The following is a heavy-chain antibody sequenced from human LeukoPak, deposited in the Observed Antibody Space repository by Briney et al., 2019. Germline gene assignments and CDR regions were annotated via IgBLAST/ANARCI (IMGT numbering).Heavy chain of an antibody. V-gene: IGHV4-34*01. Sequence: PSETLSLSCAVYGGSFSGDYWSWIRQPPGKGPQWIGEINHSGNTNNNPSLKSRVTMSVDTSKNQLSLNLTSVTAADTAVYYCARVHGHNLGTLDYWGQGILVTVSS. CDR2: INHSGNT. D-gene: IGHD5-24*01. CDR3: ARVHGHNLGTLDY. J-gene: IGHJ4*02. CDR1: GGSFSGDY.